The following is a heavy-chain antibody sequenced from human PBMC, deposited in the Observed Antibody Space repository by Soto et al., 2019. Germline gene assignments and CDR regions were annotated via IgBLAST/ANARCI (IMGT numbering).Heavy chain of an antibody. V-gene: IGHV4-59*01. CDR3: ARVVGFGGFGAGLAFDY. CDR2: IYYSGST. Sequence: QVQLQESGPGLVKPSETLSITCTVSGGSISCYYWSWIRQPPGKGLEWIGYIYYSGSTNYNPSLKSRVTISVDTSKNQFSLKLSSVTAADTAVYYCARVVGFGGFGAGLAFDYWGQGTLVTVSS. J-gene: IGHJ4*02. CDR1: GGSISCYY. D-gene: IGHD3-10*01.